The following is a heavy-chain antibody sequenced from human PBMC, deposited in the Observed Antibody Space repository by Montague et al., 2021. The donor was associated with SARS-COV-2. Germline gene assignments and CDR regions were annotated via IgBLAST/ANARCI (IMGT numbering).Heavy chain of an antibody. CDR3: ARMVTIFSLGGYYYYYGMDV. V-gene: IGHV2-70*01. J-gene: IGHJ6*02. D-gene: IGHD3-9*01. CDR2: IEWDDDK. CDR1: GFSLSTSGMC. Sequence: VKPTQTLTLTCTFSGFSLSTSGMCVSWIRQPPGKALEWLALIEWDDDKYYSTSLKTRLTISKDTSKNQVVLTMTNMDPVDTATYYCARMVTIFSLGGYYYYYGMDVWGQGTTVTVSS.